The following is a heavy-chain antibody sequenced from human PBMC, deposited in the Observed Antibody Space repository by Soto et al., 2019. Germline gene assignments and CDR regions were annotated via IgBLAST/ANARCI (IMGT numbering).Heavy chain of an antibody. V-gene: IGHV4-59*01. CDR2: IYYTGST. D-gene: IGHD3-16*02. CDR3: ARTDLRLGELSPLAY. CDR1: GGSISSYY. J-gene: IGHJ4*02. Sequence: SETLSLTCTVSGGSISSYYWNWIRQPPGKGLEWIGYIYYTGSTNYNPSLKSRVTISVDTSKNQFSLKLRSVTAADTAVYYCARTDLRLGELSPLAYWGQGTLVTVSS.